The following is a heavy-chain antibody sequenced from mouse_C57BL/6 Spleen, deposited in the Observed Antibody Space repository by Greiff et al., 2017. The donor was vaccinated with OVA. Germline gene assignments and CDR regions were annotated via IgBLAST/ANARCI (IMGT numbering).Heavy chain of an antibody. D-gene: IGHD3-2*02. J-gene: IGHJ2*01. V-gene: IGHV1-50*01. CDR3: ARQLRPYYFDY. CDR1: GYTFTSYW. CDR2: IDPSDSYT. Sequence: QVQLQQPGAELVKPGASVKLSCKASGYTFTSYWMQWVKQRPGQGLEWIGEIDPSDSYTNYNQKFKGKATLTVDTSSSTAYMQLSSLTSEDSAVYYCARQLRPYYFDYWGQGTTLTVSS.